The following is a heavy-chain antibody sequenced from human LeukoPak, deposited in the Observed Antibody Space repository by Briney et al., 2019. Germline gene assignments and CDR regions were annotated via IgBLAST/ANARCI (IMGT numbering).Heavy chain of an antibody. CDR2: IYYSGST. Sequence: PSETLSLTCTVSGGSISGSSYYWGWIRQPPGKGLEWIGSIYYSGSTYYNPSLKSRVTISVDTSKNQFSLKLSSVTAADTAVYYCAREGYYDSSGYLNWGQGTLVTVSS. CDR3: AREGYYDSSGYLN. D-gene: IGHD3-22*01. J-gene: IGHJ4*02. CDR1: GGSISGSSYY. V-gene: IGHV4-39*07.